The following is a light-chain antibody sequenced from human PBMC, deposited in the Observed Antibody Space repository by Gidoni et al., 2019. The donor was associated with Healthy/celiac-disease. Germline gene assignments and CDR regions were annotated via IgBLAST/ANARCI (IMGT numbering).Light chain of an antibody. CDR1: QSVSSY. J-gene: IGKJ1*01. V-gene: IGKV3-11*01. Sequence: DIVLTQSPATLSLSPGERATLSCRASQSVSSYLAWYQQKPGQAPRRLIYDASNRATGIPARFSGSGSGTDFTLTISSLEPEDFAVYYCQQRSNWPGTFXXXTKVEIK. CDR3: QQRSNWPGT. CDR2: DAS.